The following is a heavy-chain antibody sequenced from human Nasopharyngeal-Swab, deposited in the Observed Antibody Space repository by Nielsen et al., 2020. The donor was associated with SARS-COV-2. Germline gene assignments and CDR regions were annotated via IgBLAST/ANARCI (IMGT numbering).Heavy chain of an antibody. J-gene: IGHJ4*02. CDR1: GGSFSGYY. V-gene: IGHV4-34*01. CDR3: ARVGYSNYGEGFDY. D-gene: IGHD4-11*01. Sequence: GSLRLSCAVYGGSFSGYYWSWIRQPPGKGLEWIGEINHSGSTNYNPSLKSRVTISVDTSKNQFSLKLSSVTAADTAVYYCARVGYSNYGEGFDYWGQGTLVTVSS. CDR2: INHSGST.